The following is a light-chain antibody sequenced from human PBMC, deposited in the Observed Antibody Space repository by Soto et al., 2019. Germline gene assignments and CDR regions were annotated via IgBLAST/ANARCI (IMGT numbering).Light chain of an antibody. Sequence: IQMTQSPSSLSASAGDRVTITCRASQSISNYLNWYQQKPGKAPKLLIYAASSLQSGVPSRFSGSGSGTDFTLTISSLQPEDFASYYCQQTYSTGALTFGGGTKVEIK. CDR1: QSISNY. CDR3: QQTYSTGALT. V-gene: IGKV1-39*01. J-gene: IGKJ4*01. CDR2: AAS.